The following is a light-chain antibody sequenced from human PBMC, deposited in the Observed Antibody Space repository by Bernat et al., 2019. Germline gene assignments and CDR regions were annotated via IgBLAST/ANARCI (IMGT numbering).Light chain of an antibody. CDR1: TANVGSNT. CDR2: YHN. CDR3: SAWDDSLNGWV. Sequence: QSVLTQPPSASGTPGQTVNISCSGSTANVGSNTVNWYQQVPGTAPKLLIYYHNQRPSGVTERFSGSKSGTSASLAISGLQSDDEADYFCSAWDDSLNGWVFGGGTKLTVL. J-gene: IGLJ3*02. V-gene: IGLV1-44*01.